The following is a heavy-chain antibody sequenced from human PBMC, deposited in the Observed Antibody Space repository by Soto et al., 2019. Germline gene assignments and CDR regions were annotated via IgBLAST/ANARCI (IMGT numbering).Heavy chain of an antibody. J-gene: IGHJ5*02. Sequence: SETLSLSCAVYGGSFRGYYWRWMREPPGTVLKWMREINHSGSTNYTPSLKSRVTISVDTSKNQFSLKLSSVTAADTAVYYCARRLFRWYSSGWSAGLNWVAPWGQAPLVT. D-gene: IGHD6-19*01. CDR2: INHSGST. V-gene: IGHV4-34*01. CDR3: ARRLFRWYSSGWSAGLNWVAP. CDR1: GGSFRGYY.